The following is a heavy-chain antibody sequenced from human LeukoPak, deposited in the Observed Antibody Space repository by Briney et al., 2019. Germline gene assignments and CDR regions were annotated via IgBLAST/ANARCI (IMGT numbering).Heavy chain of an antibody. CDR2: IDSNSGGT. CDR1: GYTFTVFH. CDR3: ARGGNIYGDYYFDY. J-gene: IGHJ4*02. D-gene: IGHD4-17*01. V-gene: IGHV1-2*02. Sequence: ASVKVSCKASGYTFTVFHMHWVRQAPGQGHEWMGWIDSNSGGTSYAQTFQGRVTMTRDTSISTAYMELSEMRSDDTAVYYCARGGNIYGDYYFDYWGQGTLVTVSS.